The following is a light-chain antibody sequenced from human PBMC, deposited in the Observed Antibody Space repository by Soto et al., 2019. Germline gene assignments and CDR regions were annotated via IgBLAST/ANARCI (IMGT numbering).Light chain of an antibody. CDR3: QQYNDYLLT. CDR2: KAS. J-gene: IGKJ3*01. CDR1: QSISSW. Sequence: DIQMTQSPSTLSASVGDRVTITCRASQSISSWLAWYQQKPGKAPKLLIYKASNLESGFPSRFSGSGSGTEFTLTISSLQPDDFATYYCQQYNDYLLTCGPGTKVDFK. V-gene: IGKV1-5*03.